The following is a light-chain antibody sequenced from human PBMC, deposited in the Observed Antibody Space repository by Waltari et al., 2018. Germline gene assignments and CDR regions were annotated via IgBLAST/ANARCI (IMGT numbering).Light chain of an antibody. CDR2: RNK. V-gene: IGLV1-47*01. CDR1: NPTIVNNY. J-gene: IGLJ3*02. CDR3: AAWDDSLSGWV. Sequence: QSALTQPPSASGTPGQWVTISCSGSNPTIVNNYVLWYQHLPGPAPKLLIDRNKQRPSGVPDRFSASTSGASASLAISGLRPEDEAHYYCAAWDDSLSGWVFGGGTKLTVL.